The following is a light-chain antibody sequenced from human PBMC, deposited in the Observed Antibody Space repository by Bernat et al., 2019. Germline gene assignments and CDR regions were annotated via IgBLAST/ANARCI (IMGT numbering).Light chain of an antibody. CDR2: RAS. V-gene: IGKV1-33*01. CDR3: QQYNDFIS. CDR1: RDIVNY. J-gene: IGKJ5*01. Sequence: DTQMTQSPSSLPASVGQRVTITCQASRDIVNYLNWYQQRAGKAPKLLISRASTLRTGVPPRFSGTGSGTHFTLTISGLQPEDVATYYCQQYNDFISFGQGPRLEI.